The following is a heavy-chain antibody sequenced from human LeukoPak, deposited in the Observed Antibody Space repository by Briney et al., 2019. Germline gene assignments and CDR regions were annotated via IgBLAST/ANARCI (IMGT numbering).Heavy chain of an antibody. CDR2: IKKDGSET. D-gene: IGHD5-24*01. CDR3: ARELLGHGYNSGDFDY. J-gene: IGHJ4*02. CDR1: GFTFSTSW. Sequence: PGGSLRLSCAASGFTFSTSWMSWVRQVPGKGLEWVANIKKDGSETYYVDSVKGRFTISRDNAKISLYLQMNSLRAEDTAVYYCARELLGHGYNSGDFDYWGQGTLVTVSS. V-gene: IGHV3-7*01.